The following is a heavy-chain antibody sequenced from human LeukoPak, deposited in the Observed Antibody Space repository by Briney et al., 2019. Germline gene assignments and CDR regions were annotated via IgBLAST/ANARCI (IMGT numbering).Heavy chain of an antibody. J-gene: IGHJ3*02. CDR1: GFTVSSNY. CDR3: ARDRAGGYCTNGVCYTDAFDI. D-gene: IGHD2-8*01. CDR2: IYSGGST. V-gene: IGHV3-53*01. Sequence: GGSLRLSCAASGFTVSSNYMSWVRQAPGKGLEWVSVIYSGGSTYYADSVKGRFTISRDNSKNTLYLQMNSLKAEDTAVYYCARDRAGGYCTNGVCYTDAFDIWGQGTMVTVSS.